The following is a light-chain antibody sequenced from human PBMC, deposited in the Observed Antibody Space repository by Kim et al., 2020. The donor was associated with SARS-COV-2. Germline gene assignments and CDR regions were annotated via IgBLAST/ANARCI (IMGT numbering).Light chain of an antibody. V-gene: IGLV2-11*01. CDR1: SSDVGGYNY. CDR2: DVT. CDR3: YSYAGSYIYV. Sequence: QSALTQPRSVSGSPGQSVTISCTGTSSDVGGYNYVSWYQQHPGKAPKLMIYDVTKRPSGVPDRFSGSKSGNTASMDISGLQAEDEADYYYYSYAGSYIYVFGTGTKVTVL. J-gene: IGLJ1*01.